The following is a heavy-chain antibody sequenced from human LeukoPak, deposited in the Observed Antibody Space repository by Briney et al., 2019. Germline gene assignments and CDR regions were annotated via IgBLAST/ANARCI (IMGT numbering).Heavy chain of an antibody. CDR1: GFSFSSFG. D-gene: IGHD6-13*01. J-gene: IGHJ4*02. CDR2: VRYDGNNK. Sequence: GGSLRLSCAASGFSFSSFGMHWVRQAPGKGLEWVAFVRYDGNNKYYADSVKGRFTISRDNSKSTLYLQMDSLRAEDTAVYYCAKDTAAAKYYFGYGGQGTLVTVSS. V-gene: IGHV3-30*02. CDR3: AKDTAAAKYYFGY.